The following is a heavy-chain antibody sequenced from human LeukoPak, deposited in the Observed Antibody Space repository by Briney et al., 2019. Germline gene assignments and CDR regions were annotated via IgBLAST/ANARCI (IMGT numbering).Heavy chain of an antibody. D-gene: IGHD2-15*01. V-gene: IGHV4-39*07. CDR2: IYYSGST. J-gene: IGHJ4*02. CDR3: ARAGLGYCSGGSCYHNKWYYFDY. Sequence: PSETLSLTCTVSGGSISSSSYYWGWIRQPPGKGLEWIGSIYYSGSTYYNPSLKSRVTISVDTSKNQFSLKLSSVTAADTAVYYCARAGLGYCSGGSCYHNKWYYFDYWGQGTLVTVSS. CDR1: GGSISSSSYY.